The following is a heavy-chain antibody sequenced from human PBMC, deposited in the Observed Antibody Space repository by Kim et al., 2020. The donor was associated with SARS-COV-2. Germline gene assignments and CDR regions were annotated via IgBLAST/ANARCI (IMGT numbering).Heavy chain of an antibody. CDR1: GFTFSSYA. CDR3: AKGLIMITFGGVIPASFDY. Sequence: GGSLRLSCAASGFTFSSYAMSWVRQAPGKGLEWVSAISGSGGSTYYADSVKGRFTISRDNSKNTLYLQMNSLRAEDTAVYYCAKGLIMITFGGVIPASFDYWGQGTLVTVSS. CDR2: ISGSGGST. J-gene: IGHJ4*02. D-gene: IGHD3-16*02. V-gene: IGHV3-23*01.